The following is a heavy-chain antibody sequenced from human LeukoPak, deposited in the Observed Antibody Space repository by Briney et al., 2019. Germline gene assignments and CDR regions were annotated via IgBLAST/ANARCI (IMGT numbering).Heavy chain of an antibody. V-gene: IGHV3-23*01. D-gene: IGHD2-21*02. CDR1: GFTFSSYA. Sequence: GGSLRLSFAASGFTFSSYAMSWGRRAPGKGGGWGSAIIGSGGSTYYSDSVKGRFTISRDNSKNTLYLQMNSLRAEDTAVYYCAKHYCGGDCSRPWALDYWGQGTLVTVSS. CDR2: IIGSGGST. J-gene: IGHJ4*02. CDR3: AKHYCGGDCSRPWALDY.